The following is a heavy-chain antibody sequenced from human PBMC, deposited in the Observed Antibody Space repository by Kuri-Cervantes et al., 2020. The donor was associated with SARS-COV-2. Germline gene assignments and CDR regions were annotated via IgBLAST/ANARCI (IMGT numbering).Heavy chain of an antibody. J-gene: IGHJ5*02. CDR2: IYYSGST. Sequence: GSLRLSCTVSGGSISSGGYYWSWIRQPPGKGLEWIGYIYYSGSTNYNPSLKSRVTISVDTSKNQFSLKLSSVTAADTAVYYCARGGAGVAVAGTSNWFDPWGQGTLVTVSS. CDR3: ARGGAGVAVAGTSNWFDP. D-gene: IGHD6-19*01. V-gene: IGHV4-61*08. CDR1: GGSISSGGYY.